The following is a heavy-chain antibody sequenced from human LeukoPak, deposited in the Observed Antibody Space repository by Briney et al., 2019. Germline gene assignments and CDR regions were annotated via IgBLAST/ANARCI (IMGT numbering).Heavy chain of an antibody. D-gene: IGHD2/OR15-2a*01. CDR3: ARNAYYSADY. CDR1: GGSISGYY. J-gene: IGHJ4*02. V-gene: IGHV4-59*08. Sequence: SETLSLTCTVSGGSISGYYLSWIRQPPGKELEWIGYIYYSGGTKYNPSLMSRVTISVDTSKNQFSLKLSSVTAADTAVYYCARNAYYSADYWGQGTLVTVSS. CDR2: IYYSGGT.